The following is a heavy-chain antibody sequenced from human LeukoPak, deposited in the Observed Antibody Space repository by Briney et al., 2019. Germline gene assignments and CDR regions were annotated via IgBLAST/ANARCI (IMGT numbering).Heavy chain of an antibody. D-gene: IGHD4/OR15-4a*01. J-gene: IGHJ4*02. Sequence: SETLSLTCTVSGYSISSGYYWGWIRQPPGKGLEWIGLIYHSGSTYYNPSLKSRVTISVDTSKNQFSLKLSSVTAADTAVYYCARLPRNAWCYDYWGQGTLVTVSS. V-gene: IGHV4-38-2*02. CDR3: ARLPRNAWCYDY. CDR2: IYHSGST. CDR1: GYSISSGYY.